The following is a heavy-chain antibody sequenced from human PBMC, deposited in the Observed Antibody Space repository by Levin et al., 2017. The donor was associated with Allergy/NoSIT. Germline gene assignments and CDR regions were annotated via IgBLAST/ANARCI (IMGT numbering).Heavy chain of an antibody. Sequence: ASVKVSCKASGYTFTSYDINWVRQATGQGLEWMGWMNPHSGDTAYAQKFQGRVTMTRNTSISTAYMELSSLRSEDTAVYFCARFEVPRFYNYYGMDVWGQGTTVTVSS. V-gene: IGHV1-8*01. CDR1: GYTFTSYD. CDR3: ARFEVPRFYNYYGMDV. D-gene: IGHD2-2*01. CDR2: MNPHSGDT. J-gene: IGHJ6*02.